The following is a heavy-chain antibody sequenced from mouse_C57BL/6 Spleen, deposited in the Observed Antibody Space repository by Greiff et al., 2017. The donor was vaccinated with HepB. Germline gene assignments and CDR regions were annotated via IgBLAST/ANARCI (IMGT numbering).Heavy chain of an antibody. D-gene: IGHD1-1*01. CDR3: ANYYGSSYGWYFDV. CDR1: GYAFSSSW. Sequence: VQLQQSGPELVKPGASVKISCKASGYAFSSSWMNWVKQRPGKGLEWIGRIYPGDGDTNYHGKLKGKATLTADKSSSTAYMQLSSRTSDDSAVYFCANYYGSSYGWYFDVWGTGTTVTVSS. CDR2: IYPGDGDT. V-gene: IGHV1-82*01. J-gene: IGHJ1*03.